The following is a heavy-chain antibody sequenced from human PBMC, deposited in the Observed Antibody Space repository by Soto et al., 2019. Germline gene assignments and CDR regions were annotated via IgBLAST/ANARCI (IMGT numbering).Heavy chain of an antibody. V-gene: IGHV3-30*18. CDR3: VKRGYCISTSCEDGGMDV. CDR1: GFTFSSYG. D-gene: IGHD2-2*01. J-gene: IGHJ6*02. CDR2: ISKDGSSR. Sequence: QVQLVESGGGVVQPGRSLRVSCEASGFTFSSYGMHWVRQAPGKGLEWVALISKDGSSRNFADSVKGRFTISRDNSKNTLYLQMNSLRAEDTAVYYCVKRGYCISTSCEDGGMDVWGQGTTVTVSS.